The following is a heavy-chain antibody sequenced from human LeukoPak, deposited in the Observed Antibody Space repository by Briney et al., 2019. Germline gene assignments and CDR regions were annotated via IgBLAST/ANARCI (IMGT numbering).Heavy chain of an antibody. V-gene: IGHV4-38-2*02. CDR3: TREVEGYSYASGRFLHFDP. D-gene: IGHD3-10*01. J-gene: IGHJ5*02. CDR1: GHSIINSFY. CDR2: IYHTGST. Sequence: SETLSLTCTVSGHSIINSFYWGWIRQPPGKGLEWIGSIYHTGSTYYNPSLKSRVTISVDTSKNQFSLKLNSVTAADTAVYYCTREVEGYSYASGRFLHFDPWGQGTLVTVSS.